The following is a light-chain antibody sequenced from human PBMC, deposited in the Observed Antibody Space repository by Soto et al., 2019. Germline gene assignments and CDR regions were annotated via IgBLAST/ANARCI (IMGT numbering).Light chain of an antibody. J-gene: IGKJ1*01. CDR1: QTIGSH. CDR3: LQDYGDSWT. Sequence: DIQMTQSPSSLSASIGDRVTITCRAGQTIGSHLNWYQQKPGKVPKLLISGISTLQSGVPSRFSGSRSGTEFTLTISSLQPEDFASYYCLQDYGDSWTFGQGTKVDIK. V-gene: IGKV1-27*01. CDR2: GIS.